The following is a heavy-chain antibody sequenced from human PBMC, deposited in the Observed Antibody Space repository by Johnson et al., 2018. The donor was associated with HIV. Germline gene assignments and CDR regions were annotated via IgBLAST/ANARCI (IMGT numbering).Heavy chain of an antibody. J-gene: IGHJ3*02. CDR2: IWYDGINK. Sequence: QMLLVESGGGVVQPGRSLRLSCAASGFTFSSYAMHWVRQAPGKGLEWVAVIWYDGINKYYADSVKGRFTISRDHSKNTLYLQMNSLRAEDTAVYYCAREDPPITMVRGVIRHDAFDIWGQGTMVTVSS. CDR1: GFTFSSYA. CDR3: AREDPPITMVRGVIRHDAFDI. D-gene: IGHD3-10*01. V-gene: IGHV3-30*04.